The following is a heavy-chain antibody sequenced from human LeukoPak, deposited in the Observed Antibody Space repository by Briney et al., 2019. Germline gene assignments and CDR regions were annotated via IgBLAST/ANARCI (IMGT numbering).Heavy chain of an antibody. Sequence: GGSLRLSCAASGFTFSSYAMSWVRQAPGKGLEWVSAISGSGGSTYYADSVKGRFTISRDNSKNTLYLQMNSLRAEDTAVYYCAKDPTITITPDCFDYWGQGTLVTVSS. J-gene: IGHJ4*02. CDR1: GFTFSSYA. CDR3: AKDPTITITPDCFDY. D-gene: IGHD3-10*01. CDR2: ISGSGGST. V-gene: IGHV3-23*01.